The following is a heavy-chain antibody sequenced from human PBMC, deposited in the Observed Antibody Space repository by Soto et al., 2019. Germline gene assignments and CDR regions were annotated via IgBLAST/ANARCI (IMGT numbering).Heavy chain of an antibody. CDR2: INHSGST. CDR3: ARRGTVTYYYYYYGMDV. D-gene: IGHD4-17*01. J-gene: IGHJ6*02. Sequence: QVQLQQWGAGLLKPSETLSLTCAVYGGSFSGYYWSWIRQPPGKGLEWIGEINHSGSTNYNPSLKRRVTRSVDTSKNQFSLKLSSVTAADTAVYYCARRGTVTYYYYYYGMDVWGQGTTVTVSS. CDR1: GGSFSGYY. V-gene: IGHV4-34*01.